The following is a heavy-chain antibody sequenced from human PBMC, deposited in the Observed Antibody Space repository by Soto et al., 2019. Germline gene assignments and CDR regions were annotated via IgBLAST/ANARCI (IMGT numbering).Heavy chain of an antibody. V-gene: IGHV3-23*01. J-gene: IGHJ4*02. CDR3: AKDQYYYDSSGSDY. CDR1: GFTFSSYA. Sequence: GGSLSLSCAASGFTFSSYAMSWVRQAPGKGLEWVSAISGSGGSTYYADSVKGRFTISRDNSKNTLYLQMNSLRAEDTAVYYCAKDQYYYDSSGSDYWGQGTLVTVSS. D-gene: IGHD3-22*01. CDR2: ISGSGGST.